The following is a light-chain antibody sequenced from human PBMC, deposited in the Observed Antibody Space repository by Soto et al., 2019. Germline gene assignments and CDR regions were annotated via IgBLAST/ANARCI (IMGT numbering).Light chain of an antibody. CDR2: DSA. CDR3: HHRDDWLFT. J-gene: IGKJ3*01. CDR1: QSVRSY. Sequence: EIVLTQVPATLSLSPGERATLSCGASQSVRSYLAWYQQKPGQAPRLLIYDSANRAPGVPSRFRGSGSGTAFTLTIDRLEPEDSAIYYCHHRDDWLFTFGPGTRVEVK. V-gene: IGKV3-11*01.